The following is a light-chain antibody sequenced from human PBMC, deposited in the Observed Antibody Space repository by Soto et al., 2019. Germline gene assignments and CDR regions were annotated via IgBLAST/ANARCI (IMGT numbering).Light chain of an antibody. J-gene: IGKJ4*01. CDR1: QSVSSSY. CDR2: GAS. CDR3: QQYNTYSIT. V-gene: IGKV3-20*01. Sequence: EIVLTQSPGTLSLSPGERATLSCRASQSVSSSYLAWYQQKPGQAPRLLIYGASSRATGIPDRFSGSGSGTDFTLTISSLQPDDFATYYCQQYNTYSITFGGGTKVDIK.